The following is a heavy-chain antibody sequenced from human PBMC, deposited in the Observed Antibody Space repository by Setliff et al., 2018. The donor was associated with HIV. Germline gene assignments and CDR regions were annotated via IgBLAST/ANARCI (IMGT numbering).Heavy chain of an antibody. V-gene: IGHV4-31*02. CDR2: VSYSEKT. D-gene: IGHD3-3*01. J-gene: IGHJ4*02. CDR1: GGSISRSSYF. Sequence: SETLSLTCTVSGGSISRSSYFWTWIRQRPGQGLEWIGYIYYNGRVSYSEKTYYSPSLKSRVTISIDTSKEWFSLQLTSVTRADTATYYCVRGGGEHYDFLSGHYTPWGDFWGQGTLVTVSS. CDR3: VRGGGEHYDFLSGHYTPWGDF.